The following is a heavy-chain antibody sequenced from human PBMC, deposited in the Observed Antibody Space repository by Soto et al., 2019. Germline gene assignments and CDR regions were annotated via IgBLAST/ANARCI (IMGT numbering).Heavy chain of an antibody. J-gene: IGHJ5*02. D-gene: IGHD2-15*01. V-gene: IGHV1-8*01. CDR1: GYTFTSYD. Sequence: QVQLVQSGAEVKKPGASVKVSCKASGYTFTSYDINWVRQATRQGLEWMGWMNPNSGNTGYAQKFQGRVTMTRNTSISTAYMDLSSLRSEGTAVYYCVSRGGFYSTNWFDPWGQGTLVTVSS. CDR2: MNPNSGNT. CDR3: VSRGGFYSTNWFDP.